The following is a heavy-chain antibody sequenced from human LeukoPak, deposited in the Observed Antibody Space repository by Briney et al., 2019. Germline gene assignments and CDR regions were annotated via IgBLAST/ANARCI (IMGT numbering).Heavy chain of an antibody. Sequence: PGGSLRLSCAASGFTFSSYGMHWVRQAPGKGLEWVSYISSFSGTINYADSVKGRFTISRDNAKNSLYLQMNSLRAEDTAVYYCARYIRGLYSSGIDYWGQGTLVTVSS. CDR3: ARYIRGLYSSGIDY. CDR2: ISSFSGTI. D-gene: IGHD6-19*01. CDR1: GFTFSSYG. V-gene: IGHV3-48*04. J-gene: IGHJ4*02.